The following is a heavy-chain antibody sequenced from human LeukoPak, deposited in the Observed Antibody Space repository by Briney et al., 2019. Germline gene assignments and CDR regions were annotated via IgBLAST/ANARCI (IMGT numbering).Heavy chain of an antibody. D-gene: IGHD3-22*01. CDR1: GFTFSTYW. Sequence: QPGGSLRLSCAASGFTFSTYWMHWVRQAPGKGLVWVSRIKSDGSTNYADSVKGRFTISRDNAKNTVSLQMNSLRPEDTGVYYCARAPSEIGGYYPEYFRHWGQGTLVTASS. CDR3: ARAPSEIGGYYPEYFRH. CDR2: IKSDGST. V-gene: IGHV3-74*01. J-gene: IGHJ1*01.